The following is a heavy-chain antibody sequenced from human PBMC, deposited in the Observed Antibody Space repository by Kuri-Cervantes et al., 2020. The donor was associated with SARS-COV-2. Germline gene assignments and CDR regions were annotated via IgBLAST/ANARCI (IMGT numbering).Heavy chain of an antibody. J-gene: IGHJ3*01. CDR2: ISWNSGSI. CDR3: ARPPPFYSDALDV. D-gene: IGHD2-15*01. Sequence: SLKISCAASGFTFDDYAMHWVRQAPGKGLEWVSGISWNSGSIGYADSVKGRFTISRDNAKKMMFLEMTSLRAEDTAVYYCARPPPFYSDALDVWGQGTMVTVSS. CDR1: GFTFDDYA. V-gene: IGHV3-9*01.